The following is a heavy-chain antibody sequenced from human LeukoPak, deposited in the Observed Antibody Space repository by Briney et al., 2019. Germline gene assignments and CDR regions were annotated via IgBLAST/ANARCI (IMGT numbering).Heavy chain of an antibody. CDR3: ARDGMTTVTYYYYYMDV. J-gene: IGHJ6*03. Sequence: ASVKVSCKASGYTFTSYGINWVRQAPGQGLEWMGWISAYNGNTNYAQKLQGRVTMTTDTSTSTAYMELRSMRSDDTAVYYCARDGMTTVTYYYYYMDVWGKGTTVTVSS. CDR2: ISAYNGNT. D-gene: IGHD4-17*01. V-gene: IGHV1-18*01. CDR1: GYTFTSYG.